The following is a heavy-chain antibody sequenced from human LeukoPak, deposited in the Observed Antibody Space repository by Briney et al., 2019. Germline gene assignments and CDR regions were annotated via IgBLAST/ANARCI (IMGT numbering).Heavy chain of an antibody. V-gene: IGHV1-18*01. CDR3: ARQRGYYDSSARGYYFDY. D-gene: IGHD3-22*01. J-gene: IGHJ4*02. Sequence: KLQGRVTMTTDTSTSTAYMELRSLRSDDTAVYYCARQRGYYDSSARGYYFDYWGQGTLVTVSS.